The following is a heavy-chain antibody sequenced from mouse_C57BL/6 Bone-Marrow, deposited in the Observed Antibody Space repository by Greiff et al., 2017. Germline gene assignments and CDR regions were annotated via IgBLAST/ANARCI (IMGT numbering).Heavy chain of an antibody. CDR3: ARVTTVVATPRFGY. J-gene: IGHJ2*01. D-gene: IGHD1-1*01. Sequence: QVQLQQPGAELVKPGASVKMSCKASGYTFTSYWITWVKQRPGQGLEWIGDIYPGSGSTNYNEKFKSKATLTVDTSSSTAYMQLSSLTSEDSAVYYCARVTTVVATPRFGYWGQGTTLTVSS. CDR1: GYTFTSYW. CDR2: IYPGSGST. V-gene: IGHV1-55*01.